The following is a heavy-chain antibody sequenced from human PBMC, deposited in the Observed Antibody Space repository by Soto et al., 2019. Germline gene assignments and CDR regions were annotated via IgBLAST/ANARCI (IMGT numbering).Heavy chain of an antibody. CDR2: INHSGST. CDR1: GGSFSGYY. Sequence: QVQLQQWGAGLLKPSETLSLTCAVYGGSFSGYYWTWIRQPPGTGLEWIGEINHSGSTNYNPSLKSRVPISVDTSKNPFSLKLTSVNAADTAVYYCARDKITGLFDYWGQGTLVTVSS. J-gene: IGHJ4*02. V-gene: IGHV4-34*01. CDR3: ARDKITGLFDY. D-gene: IGHD2-8*02.